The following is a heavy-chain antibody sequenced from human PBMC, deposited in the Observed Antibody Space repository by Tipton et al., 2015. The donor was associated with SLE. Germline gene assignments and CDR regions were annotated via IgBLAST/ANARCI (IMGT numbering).Heavy chain of an antibody. V-gene: IGHV4-31*03. D-gene: IGHD3-10*01. CDR3: ARVSPRWGYRGDAFDI. Sequence: TLSLTCTVSGGSISSGGYYWSWIRQHPGKGLEWIGYIYYSGSTYYNPSLKSRVTISVDTSKNQFSLKLSSVTAADTAVYYCARVSPRWGYRGDAFDIWGQGTMVTVSS. CDR2: IYYSGST. J-gene: IGHJ3*02. CDR1: GGSISSGGYY.